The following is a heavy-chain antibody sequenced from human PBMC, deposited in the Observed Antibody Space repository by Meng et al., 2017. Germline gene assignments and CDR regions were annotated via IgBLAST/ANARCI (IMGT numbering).Heavy chain of an antibody. CDR3: ARERVTTMALDP. Sequence: SETLSLTCAVSRYSISSHYYWGWIRQPPAKGLEWIGSIYYTGTTYYNPSLKSRVTLSLDTSDNHFSLKLSSVTAADTAVYYCARERVTTMALDPWGQGTLVTVSS. CDR1: RYSISSHYY. V-gene: IGHV4-38-2*02. D-gene: IGHD4-11*01. CDR2: IYYTGTT. J-gene: IGHJ5*02.